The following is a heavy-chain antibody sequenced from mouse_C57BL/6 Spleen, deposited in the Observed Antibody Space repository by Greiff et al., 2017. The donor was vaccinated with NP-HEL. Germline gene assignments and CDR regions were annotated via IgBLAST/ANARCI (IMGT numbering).Heavy chain of an antibody. J-gene: IGHJ4*01. D-gene: IGHD1-1*01. Sequence: EVQVVESGGGLVKPGGSLKLSCAASGFTFSDYGMHWVRQAPEKGLEWVAYISSGSSTIYYADTVKGRFTISRDNAKNTLFLQMTSLRSEDTAMYYCARGLGYYGSSDDYYYAMDDWGQGTSVTVSS. CDR3: ARGLGYYGSSDDYYYAMDD. CDR2: ISSGSSTI. CDR1: GFTFSDYG. V-gene: IGHV5-17*01.